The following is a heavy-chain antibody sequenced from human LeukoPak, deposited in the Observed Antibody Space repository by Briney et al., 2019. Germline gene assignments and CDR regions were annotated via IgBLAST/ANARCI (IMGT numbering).Heavy chain of an antibody. CDR2: ISGSGGST. J-gene: IGHJ4*02. V-gene: IGHV3-23*01. CDR1: GFTFSSYA. CDR3: AKDFRAYSSGCGDY. Sequence: PGGSLRLSCAASGFTFSSYAMSWVRQAPGKGLEWVSAISGSGGSTYYADSVKGRFTISRDNSKNTLYLQMNSLRAEDTAVYYCAKDFRAYSSGCGDYWGQGTLVTVSS. D-gene: IGHD6-19*01.